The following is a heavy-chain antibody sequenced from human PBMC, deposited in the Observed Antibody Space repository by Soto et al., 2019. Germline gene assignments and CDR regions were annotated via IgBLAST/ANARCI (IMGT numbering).Heavy chain of an antibody. D-gene: IGHD3-3*01. J-gene: IGHJ6*02. CDR1: GGTFSSYA. CDR3: ASSYDFWSGYPTAYGMDV. Sequence: SVKVSCKASGGTFSSYAISWVRQAPGQGLEWMGGIIPIFGTANYAQKFQGRVTITADESTSTAYMELSSLRSEDTAVYYCASSYDFWSGYPTAYGMDVWGQGTTVTVSS. V-gene: IGHV1-69*13. CDR2: IIPIFGTA.